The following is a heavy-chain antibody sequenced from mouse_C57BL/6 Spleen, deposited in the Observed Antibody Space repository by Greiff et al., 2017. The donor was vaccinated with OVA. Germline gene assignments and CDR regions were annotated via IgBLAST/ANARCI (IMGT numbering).Heavy chain of an antibody. CDR3: ARNWDSYFDY. D-gene: IGHD4-1*01. J-gene: IGHJ2*01. Sequence: EVHLVESGGDLVKPGGSLKLSCAASGFTFSSYGMSWVRQTPDKRLEWVATISSGGSYTYYPDSVKGRFTISRDNAKNTLYLQMSSLKSEDTAMYYCARNWDSYFDYWGQGTTLTVSS. CDR2: ISSGGSYT. CDR1: GFTFSSYG. V-gene: IGHV5-6*01.